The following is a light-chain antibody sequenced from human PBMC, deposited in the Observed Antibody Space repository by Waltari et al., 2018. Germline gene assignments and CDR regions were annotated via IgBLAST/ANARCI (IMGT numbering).Light chain of an antibody. J-gene: IGKJ4*01. CDR2: GAS. CDR1: QSVSSN. CDR3: HQHNSWPPLS. V-gene: IGKV3-15*01. Sequence: EIVMTQSPATLSVSPGERATLPCRASQSVSSNLAWDQQKPGQAPRLLIYGASTRATGVPARFSGSGSGTDFTLTISGLQSEDYAVYFCHQHNSWPPLSFGGGTKVEIK.